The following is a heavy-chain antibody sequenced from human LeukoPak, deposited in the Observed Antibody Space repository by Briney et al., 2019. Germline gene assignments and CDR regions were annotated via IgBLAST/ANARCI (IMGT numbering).Heavy chain of an antibody. CDR3: ARDSGIVVVTAISGYYYGMDV. CDR1: GFTFSSYS. V-gene: IGHV3-21*01. D-gene: IGHD2-21*02. J-gene: IGHJ6*02. Sequence: GGSLRLSCAASGFTFSSYSMNWVRQAPGKGLEWVSSISSSSSYIYYADSVKGRFTISRDNAKNSLYQQMNSLRAEDTAVYYCARDSGIVVVTAISGYYYGMDVWGQGTTVTVSS. CDR2: ISSSSSYI.